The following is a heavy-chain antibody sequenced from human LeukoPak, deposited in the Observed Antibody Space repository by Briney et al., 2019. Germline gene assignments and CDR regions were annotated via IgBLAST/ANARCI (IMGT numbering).Heavy chain of an antibody. D-gene: IGHD3-22*01. CDR2: INHSGST. J-gene: IGHJ3*02. CDR1: GGSFSGYY. Sequence: PSETLSLTCAVYGGSFSGYYWSWIRQPPGKGLEWIGEINHSGSTNYNPSLKSRVTISVDTSKNQFSLKLSSVTAADTAVYYCARGLIRGYYDSSALRPPLDIWGQGTMVTVSS. CDR3: ARGLIRGYYDSSALRPPLDI. V-gene: IGHV4-34*01.